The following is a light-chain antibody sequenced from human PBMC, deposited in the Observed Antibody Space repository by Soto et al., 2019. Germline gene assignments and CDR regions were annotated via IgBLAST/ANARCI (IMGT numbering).Light chain of an antibody. CDR1: QSVSIN. J-gene: IGKJ5*01. V-gene: IGKV3-15*01. CDR3: QQRSNWPIT. CDR2: GAS. Sequence: EIVMTQSPATLSVSPGERATLSCRASQSVSINLAWYQQKPGQAPRLLIYGASTRATGIPARFSGSGSGTEFTLTISSLEPEDFAVYYCQQRSNWPITFGQGTRLEIK.